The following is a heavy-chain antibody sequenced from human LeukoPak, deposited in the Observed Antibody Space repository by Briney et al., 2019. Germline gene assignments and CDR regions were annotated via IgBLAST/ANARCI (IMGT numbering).Heavy chain of an antibody. CDR2: TYYRSKWYN. V-gene: IGHV6-1*01. D-gene: IGHD3-3*01. CDR3: ARGVGSGLKVFDY. Sequence: SQTLSLTCAISGDNVSSNTAVWNWIRPSPSRGLEWLGRTYYRSKWYNDYAVSVKSRVSINPDTSKNQFSLQLNSVTPEDTAVYYCARGVGSGLKVFDYWGQGTLVTVSS. J-gene: IGHJ4*02. CDR1: GDNVSSNTAV.